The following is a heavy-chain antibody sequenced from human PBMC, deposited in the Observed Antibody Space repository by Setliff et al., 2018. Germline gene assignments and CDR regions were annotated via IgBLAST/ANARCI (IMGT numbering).Heavy chain of an antibody. CDR1: GYTFSSYG. J-gene: IGHJ4*02. D-gene: IGHD4-4*01. CDR3: ARGAVTPDF. Sequence: ASVKVSCKASGYTFSSYGISWVRQAPGQGLEWMGWISGHNGDRKFAPKFQDRVTMTTDTSTSTAYMELRSLRSDDTAVYYCARGAVTPDFWGQGTLVTVSS. V-gene: IGHV1-18*01. CDR2: ISGHNGDR.